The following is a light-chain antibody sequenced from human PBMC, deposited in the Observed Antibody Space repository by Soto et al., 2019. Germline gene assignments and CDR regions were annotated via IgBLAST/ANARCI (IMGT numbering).Light chain of an antibody. V-gene: IGKV3-20*01. CDR1: QSVSSSH. CDR3: QQYDASPWT. Sequence: EVALTQSPGTLSLSPGERATLSCRASQSVSSSHVAWYQQKRGQAPRLLIYDTSTRATVIPDRFSGSGSGTDFTLTISRLEPEDFAVYHCQQYDASPWTFGQGTKVEVK. CDR2: DTS. J-gene: IGKJ1*01.